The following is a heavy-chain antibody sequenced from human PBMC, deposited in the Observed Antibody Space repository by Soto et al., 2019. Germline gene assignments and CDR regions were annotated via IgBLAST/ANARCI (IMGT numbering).Heavy chain of an antibody. CDR1: GFTFSDYY. J-gene: IGHJ4*02. CDR2: ISSSGATI. CDR3: ARDGVLATGPIDY. Sequence: ESGGGLVEPRGSPRLSCAASGFTFSDYYMSWIRQAPGKGLEWLSYISSSGATIYYVDSVKGRFTISRDNAKKSLYLQMDSLRAEDTAVYYCARDGVLATGPIDYWGPGTLVTVSS. D-gene: IGHD5-12*01. V-gene: IGHV3-11*01.